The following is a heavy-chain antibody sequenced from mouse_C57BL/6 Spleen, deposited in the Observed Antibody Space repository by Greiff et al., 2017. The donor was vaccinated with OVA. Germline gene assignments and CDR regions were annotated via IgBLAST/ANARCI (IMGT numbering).Heavy chain of an antibody. Sequence: EVQLQQSGPELVKPGASVKMSCKASGYTFTDYNMHWVKQSHGKSLEWIGYINPNNGGTSYNQKFKGKATLTVNKSSSTAYMELRSLTSEDSAVYYCARESPYSNYLAWFAYWGQGTLVTVSA. V-gene: IGHV1-22*01. CDR3: ARESPYSNYLAWFAY. D-gene: IGHD2-5*01. CDR1: GYTFTDYN. CDR2: INPNNGGT. J-gene: IGHJ3*01.